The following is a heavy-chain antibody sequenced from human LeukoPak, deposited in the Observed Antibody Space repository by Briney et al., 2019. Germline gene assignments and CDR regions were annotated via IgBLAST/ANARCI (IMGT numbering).Heavy chain of an antibody. J-gene: IGHJ5*02. V-gene: IGHV4-30-4*01. CDR1: GGSISSGDYF. D-gene: IGHD3-3*01. CDR2: IYYSGTT. CDR3: TRAYWIGFHFDP. Sequence: PSETLSLTCSVSGGSISSGDYFWTWIRQPPGKGLEYIGYIYYSGTTYYNPSLKSRITMSVDMSANQFSLRLTSVSAADTAVYYCTRAYWIGFHFDPWGQGILVSVSS.